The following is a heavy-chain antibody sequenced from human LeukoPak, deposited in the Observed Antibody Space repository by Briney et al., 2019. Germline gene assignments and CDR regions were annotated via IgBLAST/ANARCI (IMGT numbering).Heavy chain of an antibody. D-gene: IGHD1-20*01. J-gene: IGHJ4*02. CDR3: VRSVYNWNDVDY. CDR2: ISGSGRSI. CDR1: GFTFSDYG. V-gene: IGHV3-21*04. Sequence: GGSLRLSCAASGFTFSDYGVNWVRQAPGKGLEWVSSISGSGRSIFYADSVRGRFTISRDNAKNSLYLQMNSLRAEDTAVYYCVRSVYNWNDVDYWGQGTLVTVSS.